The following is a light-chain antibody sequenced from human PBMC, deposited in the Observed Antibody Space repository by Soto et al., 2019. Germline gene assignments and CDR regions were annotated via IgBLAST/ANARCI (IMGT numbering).Light chain of an antibody. J-gene: IGLJ1*01. CDR1: SSDVGGYNY. CDR3: SSYTSSSTLLYV. Sequence: QSALTQPASVSGSPGQSITISCTGTSSDVGGYNYVSWYQQHPGKAPKLMIYEVSNRPSGVSNRFSGSKSGNTASLIISGLQAEDEADYYCSSYTSSSTLLYVFGTGTKLTVL. V-gene: IGLV2-14*01. CDR2: EVS.